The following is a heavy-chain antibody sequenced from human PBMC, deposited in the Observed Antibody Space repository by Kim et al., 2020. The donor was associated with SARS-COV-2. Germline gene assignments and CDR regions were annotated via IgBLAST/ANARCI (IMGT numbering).Heavy chain of an antibody. J-gene: IGHJ4*02. D-gene: IGHD3-3*01. Sequence: VKGRFTSSRDNSKNTLYLQMGRLRAEDMAVYYCARDVGDFWSGYYGYFDYWGQGTLVTVSS. V-gene: IGHV3-64*01. CDR3: ARDVGDFWSGYYGYFDY.